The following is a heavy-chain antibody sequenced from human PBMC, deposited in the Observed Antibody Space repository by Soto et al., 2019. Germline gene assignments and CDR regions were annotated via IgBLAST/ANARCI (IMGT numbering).Heavy chain of an antibody. V-gene: IGHV4-34*01. Sequence: QVQLQQWGAGLLKPSETLSLTCAVYGGSFSGYYWSWIRQPPGKGLEWIGEINHSGSTNYNPSLKSRVTISVDTSKNQFSLKLSPVTAADTAVYYCARGYSSGWTDWFDPWGQGTLVTVSS. CDR3: ARGYSSGWTDWFDP. CDR2: INHSGST. D-gene: IGHD6-19*01. CDR1: GGSFSGYY. J-gene: IGHJ5*02.